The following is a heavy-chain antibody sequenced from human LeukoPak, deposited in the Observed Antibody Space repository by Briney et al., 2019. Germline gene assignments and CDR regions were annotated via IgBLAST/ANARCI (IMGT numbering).Heavy chain of an antibody. D-gene: IGHD3-10*01. J-gene: IGHJ4*02. V-gene: IGHV4-59*01. Sequence: SETLSLTCTVSGGSISSYCWSWIRQPPGKGLEWIGYTYYSGSTNYNPSLKSRVTISVDTSKNQFSLKLSPVTAADTAVYYCARGVTMVRGVNFDYWGQGTLVTVSS. CDR2: TYYSGST. CDR3: ARGVTMVRGVNFDY. CDR1: GGSISSYC.